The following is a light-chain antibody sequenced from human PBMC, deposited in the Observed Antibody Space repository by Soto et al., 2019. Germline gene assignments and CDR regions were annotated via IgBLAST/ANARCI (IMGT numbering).Light chain of an antibody. Sequence: IVMTQSPATLSVSPGERATLSCRASQSISSSIAWYQQRPGQAPRLLIYGASTRATGIPARFSGSGSGTDFTLTISSLQSEDFATYYCQQYNSYPYTFGQGTKLEIK. J-gene: IGKJ2*01. V-gene: IGKV3-15*01. CDR1: QSISSS. CDR3: QQYNSYPYT. CDR2: GAS.